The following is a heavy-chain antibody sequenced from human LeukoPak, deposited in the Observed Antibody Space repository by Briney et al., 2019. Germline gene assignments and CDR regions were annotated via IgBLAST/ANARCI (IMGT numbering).Heavy chain of an antibody. D-gene: IGHD2-2*01. Sequence: ASVKASCKASGYTFTSYDINWVRQAPGHGLEWMGWINPNSGGTNYAQKFPGRVTMTRDTSISTAYMELSRLRSDDTAVYYCARAPHISLTSRIFDYWGQGTLVTVSS. CDR3: ARAPHISLTSRIFDY. CDR2: INPNSGGT. V-gene: IGHV1-2*02. CDR1: GYTFTSYD. J-gene: IGHJ4*02.